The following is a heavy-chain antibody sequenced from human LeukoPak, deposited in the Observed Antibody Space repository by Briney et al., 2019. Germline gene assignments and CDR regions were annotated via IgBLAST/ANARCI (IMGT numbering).Heavy chain of an antibody. V-gene: IGHV3-43*01. J-gene: IGHJ4*02. D-gene: IGHD1-26*01. CDR1: GFTFDRFT. Sequence: GGSLRLSCAASGFTFDRFTIHWVRQTPGKGLEWVSLINRRGHTFYADSVKGRFTISRDNAKNSLYLQMNSLRAEDTALYYCARVRMSGSAGYFDYWGQGTLVTVSS. CDR2: INRRGHT. CDR3: ARVRMSGSAGYFDY.